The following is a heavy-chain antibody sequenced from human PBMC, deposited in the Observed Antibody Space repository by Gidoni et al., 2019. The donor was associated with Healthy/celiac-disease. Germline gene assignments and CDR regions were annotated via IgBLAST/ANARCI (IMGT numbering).Heavy chain of an antibody. CDR1: GFTFSSYS. CDR2: ISSSSSTI. CDR3: ARDGGEGSGWYLTPT. J-gene: IGHJ4*02. D-gene: IGHD6-19*01. Sequence: EVQLVESGGGLVQPGGSLRLSCSASGFTFSSYSMHWVRQAPGKGLEWVSYISSSSSTIYYADSVKGRFTISRDNAKNSLYLQMNSLRDEDTAVYYCARDGGEGSGWYLTPTWGQGTLVTVSS. V-gene: IGHV3-48*02.